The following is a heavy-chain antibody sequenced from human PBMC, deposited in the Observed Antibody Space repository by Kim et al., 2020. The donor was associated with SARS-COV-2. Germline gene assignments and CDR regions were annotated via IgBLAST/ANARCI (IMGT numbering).Heavy chain of an antibody. V-gene: IGHV3-11*06. Sequence: GGSLRLSCAASGFTFSDYYMSWIRQAPGKGLEWVSYISSSSYTNYADSVKGRFTISRDNAKNSLYLQMNSLRAEDTAVYYCARDSLDRFGESYYYGMDVWGQGTTVTVSS. D-gene: IGHD3-10*01. CDR1: GFTFSDYY. CDR3: ARDSLDRFGESYYYGMDV. CDR2: ISSSSYT. J-gene: IGHJ6*02.